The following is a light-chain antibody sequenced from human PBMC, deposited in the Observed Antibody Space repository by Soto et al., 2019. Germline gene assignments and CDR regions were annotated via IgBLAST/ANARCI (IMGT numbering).Light chain of an antibody. Sequence: EIVLTQSPGTLSLSPGERATLSCRASQSVSSSYLAWYQQKPAQAPRLIIYGASSRATGIPDRFSGSGSGTDFTLTISRLEPEDFAVYYCQQYGSSPLVTFGQGTRLEIK. CDR2: GAS. V-gene: IGKV3-20*01. CDR3: QQYGSSPLVT. CDR1: QSVSSSY. J-gene: IGKJ5*01.